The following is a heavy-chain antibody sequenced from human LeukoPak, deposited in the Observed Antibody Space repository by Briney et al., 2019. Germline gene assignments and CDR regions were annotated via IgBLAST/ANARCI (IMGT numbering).Heavy chain of an antibody. CDR3: ARALRYSYGPNFDY. V-gene: IGHV3-74*03. Sequence: SGGSLRLSCAASGFTFSTYFMHWVRQAPGKGLVWVSRINTDGSSTKYADSVKGRFTISRDNAKNTLYLQMNSLRAEDTAVYYCARALRYSYGPNFDYWGQGTLVTVSS. J-gene: IGHJ4*02. D-gene: IGHD5-18*01. CDR1: GFTFSTYF. CDR2: INTDGSST.